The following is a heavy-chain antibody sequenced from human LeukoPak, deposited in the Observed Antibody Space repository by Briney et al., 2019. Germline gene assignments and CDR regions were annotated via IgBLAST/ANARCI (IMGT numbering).Heavy chain of an antibody. J-gene: IGHJ5*02. V-gene: IGHV4-4*02. CDR2: IYHSGYT. Sequence: SETLSLTCAVSGGSTSSSDWWTWVRQPPGKGLEWIGEIYHSGYTNYNPSLKSRIIISLDKSKNQFSLKLTSVTAADTAFYYCSRAAPDIVTSGNWFDPWGQGTLVTVSS. CDR1: GGSTSSSDW. D-gene: IGHD5-12*01. CDR3: SRAAPDIVTSGNWFDP.